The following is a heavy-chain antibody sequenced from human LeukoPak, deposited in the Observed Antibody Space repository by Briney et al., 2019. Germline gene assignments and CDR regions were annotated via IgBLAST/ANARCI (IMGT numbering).Heavy chain of an antibody. V-gene: IGHV3-30*04. Sequence: GGSLRLSCAASGFTLSSYAMHWVSQAPGKGLEWGAVISYDGSNKYYADSVKGRFTISRDNSKNTLYLQMNSLRAEDTAVYYCATGDAPGYCSGGSCYFFDYWGEGTLVTVSS. CDR2: ISYDGSNK. CDR3: ATGDAPGYCSGGSCYFFDY. CDR1: GFTLSSYA. J-gene: IGHJ4*02. D-gene: IGHD2-15*01.